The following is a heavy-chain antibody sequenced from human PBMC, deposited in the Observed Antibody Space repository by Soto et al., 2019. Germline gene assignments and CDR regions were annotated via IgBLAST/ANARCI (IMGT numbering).Heavy chain of an antibody. CDR1: GVSVSSGDYY. V-gene: IGHV4-30-4*01. D-gene: IGHD3-9*01. Sequence: QVQLQESGPGLVKPSQTLSLTCTVSGVSVSSGDYYWSWIRQSPGKGMEWIGYIYYSGSTLYNTSLSSRVTLSIYTSKNQFSLKLSSVTAADTAVYYCARNWNYDILTRSSQWFDPWGQGTLGPVSS. CDR2: IYYSGST. CDR3: ARNWNYDILTRSSQWFDP. J-gene: IGHJ5*02.